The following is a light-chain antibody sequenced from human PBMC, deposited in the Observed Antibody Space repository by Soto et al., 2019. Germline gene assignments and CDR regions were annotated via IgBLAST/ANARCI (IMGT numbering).Light chain of an antibody. CDR3: QQYGSSPYT. CDR2: AAS. CDR1: QSVTSGY. Sequence: MVLTQSPGTLSLSPGERATLSCRASQSVTSGYLAWYQQIPGQVPRLLVYAASTRATGIPDRFSGGGSGTDFTLTIHRLEPEDFAVYYCQQYGSSPYTFGGGTKVQI. J-gene: IGKJ4*01. V-gene: IGKV3-20*01.